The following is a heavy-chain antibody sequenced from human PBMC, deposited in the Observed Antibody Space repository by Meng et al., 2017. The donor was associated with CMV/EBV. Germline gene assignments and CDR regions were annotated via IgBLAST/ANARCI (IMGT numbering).Heavy chain of an antibody. D-gene: IGHD6-25*01. CDR2: ISSSSSYI. Sequence: ESLKISCAASGFTFSSYSMNWVRQAPGKGLEWVSSISSSSSYIYYADSVKGRFTISRDNAKNSLYLQMNSLRAEDTAVYYCARDDPRTSGRVCAFDIWGQGTMVTVSS. CDR1: GFTFSSYS. J-gene: IGHJ3*02. CDR3: ARDDPRTSGRVCAFDI. V-gene: IGHV3-21*01.